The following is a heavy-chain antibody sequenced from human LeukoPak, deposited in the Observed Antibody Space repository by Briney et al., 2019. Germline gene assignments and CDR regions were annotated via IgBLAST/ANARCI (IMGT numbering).Heavy chain of an antibody. CDR1: GFTFSSYA. CDR2: ISYDGSDK. D-gene: IGHD5-12*01. J-gene: IGHJ6*02. V-gene: IGHV3-30-3*01. CDR3: ARDAVDIANAV. Sequence: PGRSLRLSCAASGFTFSSYAMHWVRQAPGKGLEWVAVISYDGSDKYYADSVKGRFIISRDNSKNTLNLQMNSLRAEDTAVYYCARDAVDIANAVWGQGTTVTVSS.